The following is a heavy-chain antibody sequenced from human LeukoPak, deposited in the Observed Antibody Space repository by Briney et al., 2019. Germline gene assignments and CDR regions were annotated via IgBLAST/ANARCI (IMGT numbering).Heavy chain of an antibody. CDR1: GFTFSNYW. V-gene: IGHV3-74*03. D-gene: IGHD2-15*01. Sequence: GGSLRLSCAASGFTFSNYWMQWVRQAPGKGLVWVSRINSDGSITTYADSVKGRFTVSRDNAKNTLFLQMNSLRDEDTAVYYCARGGYCSGGSCYRGFDSWGQGTLVIVSS. CDR2: INSDGSIT. CDR3: ARGGYCSGGSCYRGFDS. J-gene: IGHJ4*02.